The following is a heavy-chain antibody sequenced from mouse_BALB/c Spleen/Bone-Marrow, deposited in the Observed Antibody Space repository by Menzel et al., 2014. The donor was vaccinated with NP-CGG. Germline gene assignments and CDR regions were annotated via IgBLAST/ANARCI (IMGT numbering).Heavy chain of an antibody. CDR2: IDPYDSET. Sequence: QVQLQQSGAELVRPGASVKLSCKASGYTFTSYWMNWVKQRPEQGLEWIGRIDPYDSETHYNQKFRDKAILTVDKSSRIAFMQLSRPTSEDSAVYYCARSPDTYPSMDYWGQGTSDTVSS. CDR3: ARSPDTYPSMDY. J-gene: IGHJ4*01. V-gene: IGHV1-52*01. CDR1: GYTFTSYW.